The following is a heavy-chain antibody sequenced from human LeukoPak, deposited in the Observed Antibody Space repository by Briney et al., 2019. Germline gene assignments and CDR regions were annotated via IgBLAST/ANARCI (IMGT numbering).Heavy chain of an antibody. CDR2: IKQEGSEK. CDR3: AREGGTSSVVVVYFDY. CDR1: VFTFSSYW. D-gene: IGHD2-2*01. V-gene: IGHV3-7*01. Sequence: GGSLRLSCGASVFTFSSYWLSWVRQAPGKGLEGVANIKQEGSEKCYVDSVKGRFTISRDNAKNSLYLQMNSLRAEDTAVYYCAREGGTSSVVVVYFDYWGQGTLVTVSS. J-gene: IGHJ4*02.